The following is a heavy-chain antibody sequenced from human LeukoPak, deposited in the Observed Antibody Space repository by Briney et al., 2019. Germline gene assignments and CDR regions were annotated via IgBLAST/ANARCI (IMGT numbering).Heavy chain of an antibody. CDR1: GYTFTGYY. CDR2: INPNSGGT. V-gene: IGHV1-2*06. D-gene: IGHD3-16*02. Sequence: ASVKVSCKASGYTFTGYYMHWVRQAPGQGLEWMGRINPNSGGTNYAQKFQGRVTITADESTSTAYMELSSLKSEDTAVYYCARGPDDYIWGSHRYDWGQGTLVTVSS. CDR3: ARGPDDYIWGSHRYD. J-gene: IGHJ4*02.